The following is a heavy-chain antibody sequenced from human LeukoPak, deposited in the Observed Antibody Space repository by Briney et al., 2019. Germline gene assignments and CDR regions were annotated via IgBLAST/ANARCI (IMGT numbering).Heavy chain of an antibody. CDR2: IYPGDSDT. Sequence: GESLKISCQGSGYNFPIYWIGWVRQMPGQGLEWMGIIYPGDSDTRYSPSFQGQVTISADKSISTAYLQWSSLKASDTAMYYCARQGYSYGFGQYWFDPWGQGTLVTVSS. CDR3: ARQGYSYGFGQYWFDP. V-gene: IGHV5-51*01. J-gene: IGHJ5*02. D-gene: IGHD5-18*01. CDR1: GYNFPIYW.